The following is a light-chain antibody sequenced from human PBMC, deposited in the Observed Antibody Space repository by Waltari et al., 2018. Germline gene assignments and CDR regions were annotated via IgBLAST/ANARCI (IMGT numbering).Light chain of an antibody. CDR2: DVS. CDR3: SSYTSSSTSVV. CDR1: SSDVGGYNH. J-gene: IGLJ2*01. Sequence: QSALTNPASVSGSPGQSITISCTGTSSDVGGYNHVSWYQQPPVKTPKLMIYDVSKRPSGVSNRFSGSKSGTTASLTISGLQAEDEADYYCSSYTSSSTSVVFGGGTKLTVL. V-gene: IGLV2-14*01.